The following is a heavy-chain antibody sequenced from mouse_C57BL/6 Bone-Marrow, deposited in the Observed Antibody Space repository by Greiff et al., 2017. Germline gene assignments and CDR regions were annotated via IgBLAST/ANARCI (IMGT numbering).Heavy chain of an antibody. J-gene: IGHJ2*01. V-gene: IGHV5-6*01. CDR1: GFTFSSYG. CDR3: ARHGNYFDY. CDR2: ISSGGSYT. Sequence: DVHLVESGGDLVKPGGSLKLSCAASGFTFSSYGMSWVRQTPDKRLEWVATISSGGSYTYYPDSVKGRFTISRDNAKNTLYLQMSSVKSEDTAMYYCARHGNYFDYWGQGTTLTVSS.